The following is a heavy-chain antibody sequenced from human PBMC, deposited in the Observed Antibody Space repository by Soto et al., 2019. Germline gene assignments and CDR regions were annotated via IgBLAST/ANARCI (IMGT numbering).Heavy chain of an antibody. J-gene: IGHJ4*02. Sequence: EVHVVESGGDLVEPGGSLRLSCVTSGFMFSSAWMSWVRQGPGKGLEWVARIKSKNDGGAADYAAPVNGRFSLSRDDSKSTVYLQMNSLRAEDTALYYCVEGWNDFWGQGTLVTVSS. D-gene: IGHD1-1*01. CDR2: IKSKNDGGAA. CDR3: VEGWNDF. CDR1: GFMFSSAW. V-gene: IGHV3-15*01.